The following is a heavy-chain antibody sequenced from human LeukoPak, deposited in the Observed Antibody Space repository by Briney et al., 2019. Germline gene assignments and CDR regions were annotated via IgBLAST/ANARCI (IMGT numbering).Heavy chain of an antibody. CDR1: GFTFSSYA. CDR3: AKERKYYDFWSGYKPSSYFDY. J-gene: IGHJ4*02. D-gene: IGHD3-3*01. V-gene: IGHV3-23*01. CDR2: ISGSGGST. Sequence: TGGSLRLSCAASGFTFSSYAMSWVRQAPGKGLEWVSAISGSGGSTYYADSVKGRFTISRDNSKNTPYLQMNSLRAEDTAVYYCAKERKYYDFWSGYKPSSYFDYWGQGTLVTVSS.